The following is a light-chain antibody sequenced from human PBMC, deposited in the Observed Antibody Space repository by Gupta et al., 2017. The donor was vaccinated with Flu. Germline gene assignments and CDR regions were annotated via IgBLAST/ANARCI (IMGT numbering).Light chain of an antibody. Sequence: DIQMTQSPSSLSASVGDRVTITCRASQSISSYLNWYQQKPGKAPKLLIYAASSLQSGVPSRFSGSGYGTDLTLTISSRQPEDFAAYYCQQSDSNPTWTFGQGTKVEIK. CDR1: QSISSY. CDR3: QQSDSNPTWT. CDR2: AAS. J-gene: IGKJ1*01. V-gene: IGKV1-39*01.